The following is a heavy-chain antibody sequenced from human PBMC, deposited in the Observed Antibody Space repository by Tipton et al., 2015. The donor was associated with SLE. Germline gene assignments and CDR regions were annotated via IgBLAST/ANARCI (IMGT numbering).Heavy chain of an antibody. D-gene: IGHD4-17*01. CDR3: ATRIEPDYGDYVYAFDI. CDR1: GGSISSHY. Sequence: TLSLTCTVSGGSISSHYWSWIRQPPGKELEWIGYIYYSGSTNYNPSLKSRVTISVDTSKNQFSLKLSSVTAADTAVYYCATRIEPDYGDYVYAFDIWGQGTMVTVSS. CDR2: IYYSGST. J-gene: IGHJ3*02. V-gene: IGHV4-59*11.